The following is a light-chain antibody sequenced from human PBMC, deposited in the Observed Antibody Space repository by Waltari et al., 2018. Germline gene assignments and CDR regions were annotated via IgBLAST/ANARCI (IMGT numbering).Light chain of an antibody. CDR3: QNGGHGTWV. V-gene: IGLV4-69*01. J-gene: IGLJ3*02. CDR2: VNSDGSH. Sequence: QLVLTQSPSASASLGASVKLTCTLSSGHSSNVIAWHQQQPEKGPRYLMKVNSDGSHSKGDKIPDRFSGSSSGAEHYLTISSLQSEDEADYYCQNGGHGTWVFGGGTKLTVL. CDR1: SGHSSNV.